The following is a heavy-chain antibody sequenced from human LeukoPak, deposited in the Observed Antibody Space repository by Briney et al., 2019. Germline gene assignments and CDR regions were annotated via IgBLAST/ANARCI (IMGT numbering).Heavy chain of an antibody. V-gene: IGHV1-2*02. D-gene: IGHD6-25*01. CDR1: GYTFTSYY. Sequence: ASVKVSCKASGYTFTSYYMHWVRQAPGQGLEWMGWINPNSGGTNYAQKFQGRVTMTRDTSISTAYMELSRLRSDDTAVYYCASPGIAASLVRYGMDVWGQGTTVTVSS. CDR2: INPNSGGT. CDR3: ASPGIAASLVRYGMDV. J-gene: IGHJ6*02.